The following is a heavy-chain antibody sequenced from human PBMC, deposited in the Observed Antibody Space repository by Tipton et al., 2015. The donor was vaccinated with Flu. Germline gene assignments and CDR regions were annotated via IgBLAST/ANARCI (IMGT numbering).Heavy chain of an antibody. CDR3: ARERWRYNYQKTDFDY. CDR2: ISPSGGST. Sequence: QLVQSGAEVKKPGASVKVSCKASGYSFTNYYMHWVRQAPGQGLEWMGMISPSGGSTSYAHYFQGRVAMTRDTSTSTVYMELSSLRSEDTAVYYCARERWRYNYQKTDFDYWGQGTLVPVSS. CDR1: GYSFTNYY. J-gene: IGHJ4*02. V-gene: IGHV1-46*01. D-gene: IGHD5-18*01.